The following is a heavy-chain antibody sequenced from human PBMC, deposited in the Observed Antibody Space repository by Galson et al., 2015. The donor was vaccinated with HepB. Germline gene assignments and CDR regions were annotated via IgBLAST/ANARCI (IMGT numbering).Heavy chain of an antibody. CDR1: GYTFTSHA. V-gene: IGHV1-3*01. CDR2: INAGNGNT. Sequence: SVKVSCKASGYTFTSHAMHWVRQAPGQRLEWMGWINAGNGNTKYSQKFQGRVTITRDTSASTAYVELSSLRSEDTAVYYCARDSAGITMIYWGQGTLVTVSS. CDR3: ARDSAGITMIY. J-gene: IGHJ4*02. D-gene: IGHD3-22*01.